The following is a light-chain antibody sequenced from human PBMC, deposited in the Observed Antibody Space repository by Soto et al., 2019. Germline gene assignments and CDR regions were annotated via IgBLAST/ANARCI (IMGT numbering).Light chain of an antibody. Sequence: DVQLTQSPSTLSASVGDRVTITCRASQSVSSWLAWYQAKPGKAPNLLIYKASTLESGVPSRFSGSGSGTEFTLTISSLQPDDFATYYCQQYRSYSWTFGPGTKVEI. CDR2: KAS. V-gene: IGKV1-5*03. CDR1: QSVSSW. J-gene: IGKJ1*01. CDR3: QQYRSYSWT.